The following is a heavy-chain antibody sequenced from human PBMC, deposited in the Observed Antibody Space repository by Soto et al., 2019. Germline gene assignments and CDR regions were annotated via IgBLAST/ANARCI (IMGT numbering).Heavy chain of an antibody. CDR3: AREGGADGDYESAWFDP. J-gene: IGHJ5*02. V-gene: IGHV1-18*01. CDR2: ISGYNGKT. CDR1: GYTFTSYG. Sequence: ASVKVSCKASGYTFTSYGISWVRQAPGQGLEWMGWISGYNGKTNYAQKVQDRVTMTTDTSTSTVYMELRSLRSDDTAVYYCAREGGADGDYESAWFDPWGQGTLVTVSS. D-gene: IGHD4-17*01.